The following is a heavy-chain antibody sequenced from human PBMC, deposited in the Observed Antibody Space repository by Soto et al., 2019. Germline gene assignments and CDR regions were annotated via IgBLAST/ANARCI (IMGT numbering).Heavy chain of an antibody. CDR3: ARRSNYYDSSGLFDY. D-gene: IGHD3-22*01. Sequence: SVKVSCKASGGTFSSYAISWVRQAPGQGLEWMGGIIPIFGTANYAQKFQGRVTITADESTSTAYMELSSLRSEDTAVYYCARRSNYYDSSGLFDYWGQGTLVTSPQ. CDR1: GGTFSSYA. CDR2: IIPIFGTA. J-gene: IGHJ4*02. V-gene: IGHV1-69*13.